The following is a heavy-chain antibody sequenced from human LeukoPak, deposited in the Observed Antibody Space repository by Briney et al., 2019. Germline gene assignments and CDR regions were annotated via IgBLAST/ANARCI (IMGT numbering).Heavy chain of an antibody. CDR3: ARVGYDYVWGSYRQLPAHFDY. V-gene: IGHV4-34*01. CDR2: INHSGST. Sequence: SETLSLTCAVYGGSFSGYYWSWIRQPPGKGLEWIGEINHSGSTNYNPSLKSRVTISVDTSKNQFSLKLSSVTAADTAVYYCARVGYDYVWGSYRQLPAHFDYWGQGTLVTVSS. D-gene: IGHD3-16*02. J-gene: IGHJ4*02. CDR1: GGSFSGYY.